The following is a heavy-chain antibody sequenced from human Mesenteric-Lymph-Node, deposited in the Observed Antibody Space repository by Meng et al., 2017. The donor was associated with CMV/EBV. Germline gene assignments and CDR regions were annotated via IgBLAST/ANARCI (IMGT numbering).Heavy chain of an antibody. Sequence: GESLKISCAASGFTFDDYTMHWVRQAPGKGLEWVSLISWDGGSTYYADSVKGRFTISRDNSKNSLYLQMNSLRTEDTALYYCAKDMSKGWGSSAPRGMDVWGQGTTVTVSS. D-gene: IGHD6-6*01. CDR3: AKDMSKGWGSSAPRGMDV. CDR2: ISWDGGST. J-gene: IGHJ6*02. CDR1: GFTFDDYT. V-gene: IGHV3-43*01.